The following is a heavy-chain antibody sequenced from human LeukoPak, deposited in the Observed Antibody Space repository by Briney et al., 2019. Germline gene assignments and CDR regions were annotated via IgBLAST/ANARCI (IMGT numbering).Heavy chain of an antibody. D-gene: IGHD5-24*01. V-gene: IGHV5-51*01. CDR3: ARSGGVEMATIPLDFDY. CDR1: GYSCTSYW. CDR2: IYPCNSDT. J-gene: IGHJ4*02. Sequence: GESLKISCKGSGYSCTSYWIGWVRQMPGKGLEWMGIIYPCNSDTRYSPSFQGQVTISADKSISAAYLKWSSLKASGTAMYYCARSGGVEMATIPLDFDYWGQGTLVTVSS.